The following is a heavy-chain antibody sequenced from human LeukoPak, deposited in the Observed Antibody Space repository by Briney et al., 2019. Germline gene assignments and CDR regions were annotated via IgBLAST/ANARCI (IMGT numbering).Heavy chain of an antibody. J-gene: IGHJ5*02. CDR3: ARHWVLWFGELSWFDP. D-gene: IGHD3-10*01. V-gene: IGHV4-34*01. Sequence: SETLSLTCAVYGGSFSGYYWSWIRQPPGKGLEWIGEISHSGSTNYNPSLKSRVTISVDTSKNQFSLKLSSVTAADTAVYYCARHWVLWFGELSWFDPWGQGTLVTVFS. CDR2: ISHSGST. CDR1: GGSFSGYY.